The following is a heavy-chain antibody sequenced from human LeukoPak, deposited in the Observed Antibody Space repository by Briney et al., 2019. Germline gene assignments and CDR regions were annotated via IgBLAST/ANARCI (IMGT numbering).Heavy chain of an antibody. V-gene: IGHV4-61*01. Sequence: SETLSLTCTVSGGSVSSGSYYWSWIRQPPGKGPEWIGYIYYSGSTNYNPSLKSRVTISVDTSKNQFSLKLSSVTAADTAVYYCARDSYGDLNYWGQGTLVTVSS. D-gene: IGHD4-17*01. CDR1: GGSVSSGSYY. CDR3: ARDSYGDLNY. J-gene: IGHJ4*02. CDR2: IYYSGST.